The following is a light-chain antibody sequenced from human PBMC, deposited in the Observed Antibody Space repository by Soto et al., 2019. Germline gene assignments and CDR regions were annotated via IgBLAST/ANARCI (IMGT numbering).Light chain of an antibody. CDR1: QSISSN. CDR2: RTS. CDR3: QRYNIWPRAT. V-gene: IGKV3-15*01. Sequence: VMSQCPATHSVSQGERATLSCRASQSISSNLAWYQQKPGQAPRLLMFRTSSRATGFPARFSGSGSGTEFNLTISSLQSENFGVYTCQRYNIWPRATFGGGTKVYIK. J-gene: IGKJ4*01.